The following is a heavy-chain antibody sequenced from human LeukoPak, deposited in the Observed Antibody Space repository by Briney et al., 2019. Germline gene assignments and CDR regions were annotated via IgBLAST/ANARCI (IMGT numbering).Heavy chain of an antibody. V-gene: IGHV1-46*01. CDR2: INPSGGST. Sequence: GASVKVSCKASGYTFTSYYMHWVRQAPGQGLEWMGIINPSGGSTTYAQKFQGRVTMTRDTSTSTFYMDLSSLKSEDTAVYYCARAGYGFPSGAKDWYFDLWGRGTLVTVSS. CDR1: GYTFTSYY. CDR3: ARAGYGFPSGAKDWYFDL. D-gene: IGHD3-10*01. J-gene: IGHJ2*01.